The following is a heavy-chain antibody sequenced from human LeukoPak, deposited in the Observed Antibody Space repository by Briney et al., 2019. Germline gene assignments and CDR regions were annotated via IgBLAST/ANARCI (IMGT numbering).Heavy chain of an antibody. D-gene: IGHD2-2*02. J-gene: IGHJ3*02. CDR1: GFTFRSYA. CDR2: ISYDGSNK. CDR3: ARDGVVPAAISDAFDI. V-gene: IGHV3-30-3*01. Sequence: GSLRLPCSASGFTFRSYAMHWVRQAPGKGLEWVAVISYDGSNKYYADSVKGRFTISRDNSKNTLYLQMNSLRAEDTAVYYCARDGVVPAAISDAFDIWGQGTMVTVSS.